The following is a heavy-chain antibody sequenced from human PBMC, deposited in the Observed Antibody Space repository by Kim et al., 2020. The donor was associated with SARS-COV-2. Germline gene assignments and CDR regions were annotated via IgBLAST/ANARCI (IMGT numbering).Heavy chain of an antibody. D-gene: IGHD3-10*01. CDR3: ARGLGWYGESADY. J-gene: IGHJ4*02. V-gene: IGHV3-53*04. CDR2: IYSGGST. Sequence: GGSLRLSCAASGFTVSSNYMSWVRQAPGKGLEWVSVIYSGGSTYYADSVKGRFSISRHNSKNTLYLQMNSLRAEDTAVYYCARGLGWYGESADYWGQGTLVTVSS. CDR1: GFTVSSNY.